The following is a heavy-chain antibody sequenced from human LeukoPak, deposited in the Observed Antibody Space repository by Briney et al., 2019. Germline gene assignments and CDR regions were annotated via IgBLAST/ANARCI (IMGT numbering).Heavy chain of an antibody. CDR1: GFTFDTYP. CDR3: ARGPGYGHYFDY. CDR2: ISSNRDTI. D-gene: IGHD5-12*01. J-gene: IGHJ4*02. Sequence: PGESLRLSCAAAGFTFDTYPMNWVRQAPGRGLEWISYISSNRDTIYYAASVKGRFTISRDNARYSLYLQMNSLRDEDTAVYYCARGPGYGHYFDYWGQGALVTVSS. V-gene: IGHV3-48*02.